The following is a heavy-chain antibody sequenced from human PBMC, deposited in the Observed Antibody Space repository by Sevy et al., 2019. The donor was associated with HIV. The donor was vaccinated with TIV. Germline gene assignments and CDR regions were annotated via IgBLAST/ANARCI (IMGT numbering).Heavy chain of an antibody. CDR2: IGSTSSTI. D-gene: IGHD6-19*01. Sequence: GGSLRLSCAASGFTFSSYNMNWVRQAPGKGLEWLSYIGSTSSTIYYADSVKGRFTISRDNAKNSLYLQMNSLTAEDTAVYYCAREGIAVPGDYWGQGPWSPSPQ. CDR3: AREGIAVPGDY. J-gene: IGHJ4*02. V-gene: IGHV3-48*01. CDR1: GFTFSSYN.